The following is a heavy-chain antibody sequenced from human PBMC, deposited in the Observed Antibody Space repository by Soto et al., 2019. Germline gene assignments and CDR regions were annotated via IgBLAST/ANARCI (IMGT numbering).Heavy chain of an antibody. J-gene: IGHJ4*02. V-gene: IGHV3-21*01. CDR2: ISSSSSYI. CDR3: ARWGDIVATIDY. CDR1: GFTFSSYS. D-gene: IGHD5-12*01. Sequence: PGGSLRLSCAASGFTFSSYSMNWVRQAPGKGLEWVSSISSSSSYIYYADSVKGRFTISRDNAKNSLYLQMNSLRAEDTAVYYCARWGDIVATIDYWGQGTLGTAPQ.